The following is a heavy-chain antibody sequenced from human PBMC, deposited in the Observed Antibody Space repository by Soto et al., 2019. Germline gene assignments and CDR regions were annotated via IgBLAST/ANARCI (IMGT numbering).Heavy chain of an antibody. CDR2: IIPIFGTA. J-gene: IGHJ4*02. D-gene: IGHD3-22*01. V-gene: IGHV1-69*01. Sequence: QVQLVQSGAEVKTPGSSVKVSCKASGGTFSSYAISWVRQAPGQGLEWMGGIIPIFGTANYAQKFQGRVTITADESTSTAYMELSSLRSEDTAVYYCARDYYYDSSGYYYGSFDYWGQGTLVTVSS. CDR3: ARDYYYDSSGYYYGSFDY. CDR1: GGTFSSYA.